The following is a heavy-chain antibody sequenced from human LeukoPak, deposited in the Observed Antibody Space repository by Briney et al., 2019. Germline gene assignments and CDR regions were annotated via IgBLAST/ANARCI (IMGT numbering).Heavy chain of an antibody. J-gene: IGHJ4*02. Sequence: GGSLRLSCAASGFTFSDYYMSWIRQAPGKGLEWVGRIKSKTDDETIDYAAPVKGRFTISRDDSKNTVYLQMNSLKTEDTAVYYCGLGSGRTDFDYWGQGTLVTVSS. CDR1: GFTFSDYY. CDR2: IKSKTDDETI. V-gene: IGHV3-15*01. D-gene: IGHD3-10*01. CDR3: GLGSGRTDFDY.